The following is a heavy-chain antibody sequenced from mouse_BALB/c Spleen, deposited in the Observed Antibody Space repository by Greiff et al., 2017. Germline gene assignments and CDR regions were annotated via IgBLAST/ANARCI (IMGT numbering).Heavy chain of an antibody. CDR2: INPSSGYT. CDR3: NARNLYGN. V-gene: IGHV1-4*01. CDR1: GYTFTSYT. J-gene: IGHJ3*01. Sequence: VKLMESGAELARPGASVKMSCKASGYTFTSYTMHWVKQRPGQGLEWIGYINPSSGYTNYNQKFKDKATLTADKSSSTAYMQLSSLTSEDSAVYYCNARNLYGNWGQGTLVTVSA. D-gene: IGHD2-1*01.